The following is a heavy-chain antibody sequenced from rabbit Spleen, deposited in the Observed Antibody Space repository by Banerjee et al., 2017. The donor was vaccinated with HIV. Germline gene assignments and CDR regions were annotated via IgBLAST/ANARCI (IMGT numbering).Heavy chain of an antibody. CDR3: ARNYVNAFDP. CDR1: GFSFSSDYD. V-gene: IGHV1S45*01. J-gene: IGHJ2*01. CDR2: IDGDSSGTI. Sequence: QQQLEESGGGLVKPGGTLTLTCTASGFSFSSDYDMCWVRQAPGKGLEWIACIDGDSSGTIWCASWAKGRFTISKTSSTTVTLQMTSLTAADTATYFCARNYVNAFDPWGPGTLVTVS. D-gene: IGHD1-1*01.